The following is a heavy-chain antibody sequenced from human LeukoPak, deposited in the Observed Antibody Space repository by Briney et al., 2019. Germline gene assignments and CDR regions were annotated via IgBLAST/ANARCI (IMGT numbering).Heavy chain of an antibody. V-gene: IGHV3-23*01. CDR3: AQVSATHYFFDS. CDR1: GFTFSSFA. Sequence: HPGGSLRLSCAASGFTFSSFAMIWVRLAPGKGLEWVSTISNTGGDIYYTDSVKGRFTISRDNSRNTLYLQLNSLRAEDTAVYHCAQVSATHYFFDSWGQGTLVTVSS. J-gene: IGHJ4*02. D-gene: IGHD2-15*01. CDR2: ISNTGGDI.